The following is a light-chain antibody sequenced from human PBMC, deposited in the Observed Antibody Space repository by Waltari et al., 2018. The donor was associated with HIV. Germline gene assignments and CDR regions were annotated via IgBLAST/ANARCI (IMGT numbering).Light chain of an antibody. V-gene: IGLV1-40*01. CDR3: QSYDISLSGWV. Sequence: QSVLTQPPSVSGAPVQRVTISCTGTSSNLGAGFDVHWYQQLPGTVPKVLIYNNTDRPSGVPDRFSGSKSATSASLAITGLQAEDEANYYCQSYDISLSGWVFGGGTKLTVL. CDR1: SSNLGAGFD. J-gene: IGLJ2*01. CDR2: NNT.